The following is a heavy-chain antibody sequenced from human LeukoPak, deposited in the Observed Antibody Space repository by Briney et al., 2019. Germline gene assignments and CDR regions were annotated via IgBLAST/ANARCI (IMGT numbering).Heavy chain of an antibody. CDR2: INHGGST. CDR3: ARGARSNGDYFDY. CDR1: GGSLSAYY. V-gene: IGHV4-34*01. D-gene: IGHD4-17*01. J-gene: IGHJ4*02. Sequence: PSETLSLTCAVYGGSLSAYYWTWIRQPPGKGLEWIGEINHGGSTNYNPSLKSRVTISIDTSKNQFSLKLSSVTAADTAVYYCARGARSNGDYFDYWGQGTLVTVSS.